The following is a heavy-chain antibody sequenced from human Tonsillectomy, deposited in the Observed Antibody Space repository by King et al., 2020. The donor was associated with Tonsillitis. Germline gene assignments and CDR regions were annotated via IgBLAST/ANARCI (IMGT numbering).Heavy chain of an antibody. V-gene: IGHV4-38-2*01. J-gene: IGHJ4*02. D-gene: IGHD3-10*01. CDR1: GYSISSGYY. CDR3: ARARHYDGSGSYYTKPPDYFDY. CDR2: IYHSGST. Sequence: HVQLQESGPGLVKPSETLSLTCAVSGYSISSGYYWGWIRQPPGKGLEWIGSIYHSGSTYYNPSLKSRVTISVDTSKNQFSLKLSSVTAADTAVYYCARARHYDGSGSYYTKPPDYFDYWGQGTLVTVSS.